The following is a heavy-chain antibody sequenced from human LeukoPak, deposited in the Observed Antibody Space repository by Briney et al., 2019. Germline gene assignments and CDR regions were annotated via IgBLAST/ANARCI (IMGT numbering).Heavy chain of an antibody. CDR3: ARLAFYETSAPLRDISF. V-gene: IGHV3-23*01. CDR2: IRPTGTNT. D-gene: IGHD3-3*02. CDR1: GFPFNTYA. Sequence: PGGSLRLSCAASGFPFNTYAMSWVRQAPGKGLEYISVIRPTGTNTYYASSVKGRFTTSRDDSRTTVYLQMSGLRAEDTAIYYCARLAFYETSAPLRDISFWGQGTLVTVSS. J-gene: IGHJ4*02.